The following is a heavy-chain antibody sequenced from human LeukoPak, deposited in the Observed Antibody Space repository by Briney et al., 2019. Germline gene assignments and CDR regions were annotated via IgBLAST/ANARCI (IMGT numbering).Heavy chain of an antibody. D-gene: IGHD2-15*01. CDR1: GGSFSGYY. Sequence: SETLSLTCAVHGGSFSGYYWSWIRQPPGKGLKWIGEINHSGSTNYNPSLKSRVTISVATSKNQFSLKLSSVTAADTAVYYCARGRSCSGGSCYHNYYYYGMDVWGQGTTVTVSS. V-gene: IGHV4-34*01. J-gene: IGHJ6*02. CDR2: INHSGST. CDR3: ARGRSCSGGSCYHNYYYYGMDV.